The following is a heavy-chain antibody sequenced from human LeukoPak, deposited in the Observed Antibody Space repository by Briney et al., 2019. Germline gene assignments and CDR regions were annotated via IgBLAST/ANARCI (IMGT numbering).Heavy chain of an antibody. D-gene: IGHD2-2*01. CDR3: ARSLTYCSSTSCSGGY. V-gene: IGHV1-69*13. J-gene: IGHJ4*02. CDR1: GGTFSSYA. Sequence: SVKVSCKASGGTFSSYAISWVRQAPGQGLEWMGGIIPIFGTANYAQKFQGRVTITADESTSTAYMELSSLRSEDTAVYYCARSLTYCSSTSCSGGYWGQGTLVTVSS. CDR2: IIPIFGTA.